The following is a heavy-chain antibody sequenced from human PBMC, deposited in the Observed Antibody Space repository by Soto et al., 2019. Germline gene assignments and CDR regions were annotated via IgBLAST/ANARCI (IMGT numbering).Heavy chain of an antibody. CDR3: ARRNYYDSYAFDI. CDR2: IYHSGST. V-gene: IGHV4-30-2*01. J-gene: IGHJ3*02. Sequence: QLQLQESGSGLVKPSQTLSLTCAVSGGSISSGGYSWSWIRRPPGKGLEWIGYIYHSGSTYYNPSLKSRVTISVDRSKNQFSLKLSSVTAADTAVYYCARRNYYDSYAFDIWGQGTMVTVSS. CDR1: GGSISSGGYS. D-gene: IGHD3-22*01.